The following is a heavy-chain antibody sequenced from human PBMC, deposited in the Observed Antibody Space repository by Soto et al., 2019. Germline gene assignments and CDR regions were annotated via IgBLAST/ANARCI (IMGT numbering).Heavy chain of an antibody. Sequence: EVQLVESGGGLVQPGGSLRLSCAASGFTFSAYDMHWVRQATGKGLEWVSAIGTQHDTYYPESVKGRFTISRENAKKSLYLQMNSLRAGDTAVYYCARQASYWHGGGGWIDPWGQGTLVTVSS. CDR1: GFTFSAYD. V-gene: IGHV3-13*01. D-gene: IGHD2-8*02. CDR3: ARQASYWHGGGGWIDP. J-gene: IGHJ5*02. CDR2: IGTQHDT.